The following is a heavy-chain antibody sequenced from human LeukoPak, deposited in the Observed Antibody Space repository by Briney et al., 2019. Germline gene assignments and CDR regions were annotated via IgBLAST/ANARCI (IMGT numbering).Heavy chain of an antibody. V-gene: IGHV3-23*01. CDR1: GYTFSSFA. CDR2: VSGSGGNT. J-gene: IGHJ4*02. Sequence: GGSLRLSCEASGYTFSSFAMSWVRQAPGKGLEWVSTVSGSGGNTYYADSVKGRFTISRDSSKNTLYLQMNNLRAEDTAVYYCAKCKDSGGSRFKYFDYWGQGTLVTVSS. D-gene: IGHD3-22*01. CDR3: AKCKDSGGSRFKYFDY.